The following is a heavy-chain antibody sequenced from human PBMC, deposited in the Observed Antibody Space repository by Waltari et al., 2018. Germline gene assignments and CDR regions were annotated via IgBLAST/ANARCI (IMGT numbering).Heavy chain of an antibody. D-gene: IGHD3-10*01. CDR2: IYTSGST. CDR1: GHSFSRYY. V-gene: IGHV4-4*07. CDR3: ARDYYGSGSYYNDY. Sequence: QVQLQVSGPGLVQPSETLSLTCTLSGHSFSRYYWSWIRQPAGKGLEWIGRIYTSGSTNYNPSLKSRVTMSVDTSKNQFSLKLSSVTAADTAVYYCARDYYGSGSYYNDYWGQGTLVTVSS. J-gene: IGHJ4*02.